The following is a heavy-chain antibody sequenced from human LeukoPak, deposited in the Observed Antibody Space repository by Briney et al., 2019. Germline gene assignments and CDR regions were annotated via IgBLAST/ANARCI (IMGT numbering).Heavy chain of an antibody. V-gene: IGHV3-23*01. CDR2: ISGSTST. J-gene: IGHJ4*02. Sequence: GGSLRLSCAASGFTFSNFAMSWVRQAPGKGLEWVSIISGSTSTYYADSVKGRFTISRDNSKNTLYLQMNGLRAEDTAVYYCAKGRGGSGYPFDYWGQGTLVTVSS. D-gene: IGHD3-22*01. CDR1: GFTFSNFA. CDR3: AKGRGGSGYPFDY.